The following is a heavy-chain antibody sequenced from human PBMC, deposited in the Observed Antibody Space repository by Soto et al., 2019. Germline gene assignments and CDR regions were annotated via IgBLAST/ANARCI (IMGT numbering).Heavy chain of an antibody. CDR3: ARGPPIGDFWSGYYRHNWFDP. J-gene: IGHJ5*02. D-gene: IGHD3-3*01. CDR1: GGSISGGDYY. CDR2: IYYSGST. V-gene: IGHV4-30-4*01. Sequence: SETLSLTCTVSGGSISGGDYYWSWIRQPPGKGLEWIGYIYYSGSTYYNPSLKSRVTISVDTSKNQFSLKLSSVTAADTAVYYCARGPPIGDFWSGYYRHNWFDPWGQGTLVTVSS.